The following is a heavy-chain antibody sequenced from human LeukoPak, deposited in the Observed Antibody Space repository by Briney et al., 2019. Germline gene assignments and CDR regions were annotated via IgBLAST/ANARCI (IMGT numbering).Heavy chain of an antibody. CDR1: GGSISSGDYY. CDR2: IYYSGST. V-gene: IGHV4-30-4*08. CDR3: ARDGTMVRGVITPFDY. J-gene: IGHJ4*02. D-gene: IGHD3-10*01. Sequence: SQTLSLTCTVSGGSISSGDYYWSWIRQPPGKGLEWIGYIYYSGSTYYNPSLKSRVTISVDTSKNQFSLKLSSVTAADTAVYYCARDGTMVRGVITPFDYWGQGTLVTVSS.